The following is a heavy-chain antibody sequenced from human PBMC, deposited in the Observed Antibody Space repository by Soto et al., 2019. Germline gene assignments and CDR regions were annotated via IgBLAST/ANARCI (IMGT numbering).Heavy chain of an antibody. D-gene: IGHD3-22*01. CDR2: IIPIFGTA. V-gene: IGHV1-69*01. J-gene: IGHJ3*02. Sequence: QVQLVQSGAEVKKPGASVKVSCKASGYTFSSYAISWVRQAPGQGLEWMGGIIPIFGTANYAQKFQGRVRITADESTSTAYMELSSLRSEDTAVYCCARGLIPFDSSGYYDAFDIWGQGTMVTVSS. CDR1: GYTFSSYA. CDR3: ARGLIPFDSSGYYDAFDI.